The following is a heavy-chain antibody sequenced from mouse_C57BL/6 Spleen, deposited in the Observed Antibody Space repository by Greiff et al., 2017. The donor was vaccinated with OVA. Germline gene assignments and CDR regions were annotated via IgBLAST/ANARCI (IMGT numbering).Heavy chain of an antibody. CDR3: ARPTRIKAYFDV. CDR1: GYAFSSSW. V-gene: IGHV1-82*01. D-gene: IGHD2-4*01. CDR2: IYPGDGDT. J-gene: IGHJ1*03. Sequence: VQLQESGPGLVKPGASVKISCKASGYAFSSSWMNWVKQRPGKGLEWIGQIYPGDGDTNYNGKFKGKATMTADKTSSTAYMQLSSLTSEDSAVYYCARPTRIKAYFDVWGTGTTVTVSS.